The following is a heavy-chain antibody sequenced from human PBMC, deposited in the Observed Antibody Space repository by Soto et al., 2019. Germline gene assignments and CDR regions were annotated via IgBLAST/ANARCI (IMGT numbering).Heavy chain of an antibody. CDR2: IYWDAYK. D-gene: IGHD6-19*01. J-gene: IGHJ5*02. Sequence: QITLKESGPTLVKPSQTLTLTCTFSGFSLNTSGVGVGWIRQPPGKTLEWLALIYWDAYKRYSPSLKSRLTITKDTSTNQVVLTMTNMDPVDTATYYCAHGAGRYRSGWPSGFDPWGQGTLVTVSS. CDR1: GFSLNTSGVG. CDR3: AHGAGRYRSGWPSGFDP. V-gene: IGHV2-5*02.